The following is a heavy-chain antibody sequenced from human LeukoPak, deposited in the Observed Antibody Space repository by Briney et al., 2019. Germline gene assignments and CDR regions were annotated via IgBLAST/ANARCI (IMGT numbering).Heavy chain of an antibody. CDR2: ISGRGDSI. CDR1: GFTFSSYA. V-gene: IGHV3-23*01. D-gene: IGHD6-19*01. J-gene: IGHJ4*02. CDR3: AKERSLEIAVAGTIFDY. Sequence: GGSLRLSCAASGFTFSSYAMNWVRQAPGKGLEWVSGISGRGDSIHYADSVKGRFTISRDNSKNMIYLEMSSLKAEDTAVYYCAKERSLEIAVAGTIFDYWGQGTLVTVSS.